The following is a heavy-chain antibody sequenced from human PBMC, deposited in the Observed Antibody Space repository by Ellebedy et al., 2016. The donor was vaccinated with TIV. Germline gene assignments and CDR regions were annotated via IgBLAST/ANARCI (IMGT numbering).Heavy chain of an antibody. V-gene: IGHV1-69*13. Sequence: AASVQVSCKASAGTFSSYAISWVRQAPGQGLEWMGGIITIFGTANYAQKFQGRVTITADESTSTAYLELSSLRSEDTAVYYCARLGTVAGKLGWDDWGQGTLVTVSS. J-gene: IGHJ4*02. CDR3: ARLGTVAGKLGWDD. D-gene: IGHD6-19*01. CDR2: IITIFGTA. CDR1: AGTFSSYA.